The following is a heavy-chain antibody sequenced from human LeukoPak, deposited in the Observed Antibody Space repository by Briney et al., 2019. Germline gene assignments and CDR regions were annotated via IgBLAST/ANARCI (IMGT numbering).Heavy chain of an antibody. D-gene: IGHD2-21*01. CDR3: ARGGIWGSIVVVITGIDY. CDR2: ISYDGSNK. V-gene: IGHV3-30-3*01. CDR1: GFTFSSYA. J-gene: IGHJ4*02. Sequence: GRSLRLSCAASGFTFSSYAMHWVRQALGKGLEWVAVISYDGSNKYYADSVKGRFTISRYNSKNTLYLQMNSLRAEDTAVYYCARGGIWGSIVVVITGIDYWGQGTLVTVSS.